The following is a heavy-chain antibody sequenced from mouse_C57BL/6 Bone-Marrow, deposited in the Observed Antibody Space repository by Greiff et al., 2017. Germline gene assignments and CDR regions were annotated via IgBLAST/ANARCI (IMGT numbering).Heavy chain of an antibody. Sequence: EVKLMESGPGLVKPSQSLSLTCSVTGYSITSGYYWNWIRQFPGNKLEWMGYISYDGSNNYNPSLKNRISITRDTSKNQFFLKLNSVTTEDTATYYCARSRAYWGQGTLVTGSA. J-gene: IGHJ3*01. CDR2: ISYDGSN. V-gene: IGHV3-6*01. CDR3: ARSRAY. CDR1: GYSITSGYY.